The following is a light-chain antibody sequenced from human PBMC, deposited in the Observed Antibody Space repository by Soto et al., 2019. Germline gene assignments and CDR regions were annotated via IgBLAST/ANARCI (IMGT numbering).Light chain of an antibody. CDR1: QSVSSTY. CDR3: QQYGGSRWT. CDR2: GAS. J-gene: IGKJ1*01. Sequence: EIVLTQSPGTLSLSPGERATLSCRASQSVSSTYLAWYQQKPGQAPRLLIYGASNRATGIPDMFSGSGSGTGFTLTISRLEPEDFAVYYCQQYGGSRWTFGQGTRVDI. V-gene: IGKV3-20*01.